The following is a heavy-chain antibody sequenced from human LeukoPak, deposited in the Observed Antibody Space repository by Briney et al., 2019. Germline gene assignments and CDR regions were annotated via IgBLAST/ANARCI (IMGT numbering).Heavy chain of an antibody. CDR3: ARDSAGSEALDI. CDR1: GGSFSGYY. D-gene: IGHD3-10*01. Sequence: SETLSLTCAVYGGSFSGYYWSWIRQPPGKGLEWIGEINHSGSTNYNPSLKSRVTISVDTSKNQFSLKLSSVTAADTAVYYCARDSAGSEALDIWGQGTMVTVSS. CDR2: INHSGST. V-gene: IGHV4-34*01. J-gene: IGHJ3*02.